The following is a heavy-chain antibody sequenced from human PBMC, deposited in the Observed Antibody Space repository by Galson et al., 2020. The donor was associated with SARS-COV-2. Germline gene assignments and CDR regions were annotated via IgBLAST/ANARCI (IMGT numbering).Heavy chain of an antibody. J-gene: IGHJ4*02. CDR3: AREVYGSGSYYNGYFDY. CDR2: IYYSGST. CDR1: GGSISSYY. D-gene: IGHD3-10*01. V-gene: IGHV4-59*01. Sequence: ASETLSLTCTVSGGSISSYYWSWIRQPPGKGLEWLGYIYYSGSTNYNPSLKSRVTISVDTSKNQFSLKLSSVTAADTAVYYCAREVYGSGSYYNGYFDYWGQGTLVTVSS.